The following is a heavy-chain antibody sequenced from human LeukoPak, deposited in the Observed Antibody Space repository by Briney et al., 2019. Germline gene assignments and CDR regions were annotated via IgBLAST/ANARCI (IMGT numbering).Heavy chain of an antibody. CDR1: GYTFTGYY. D-gene: IGHD3-22*01. V-gene: IGHV1-2*02. CDR2: INPNSGGT. Sequence: ASVKVSCKASGYTFTGYYMHWVRQAPGQGLEWMGWINPNSGGTNYAQKFQGRVTMTGDTSINTAYMELSRLRSDDTAVYYCARGPLRYDSSGSSGDFDHWGQGTLVTVFS. CDR3: ARGPLRYDSSGSSGDFDH. J-gene: IGHJ4*02.